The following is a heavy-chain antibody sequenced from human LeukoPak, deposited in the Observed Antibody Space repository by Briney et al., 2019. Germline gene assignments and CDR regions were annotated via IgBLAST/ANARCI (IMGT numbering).Heavy chain of an antibody. CDR2: ISYDGSNK. CDR1: GFTFSSYG. V-gene: IGHV3-30*18. CDR3: AKDPGSYSLSFDY. J-gene: IGHJ4*02. D-gene: IGHD1-26*01. Sequence: PGGSLRLSCAASGFTFSSYGMHWVRQAPGKGLEWVAVISYDGSNKYYADSVKGRFTISRDNSKNTLYLQMNSLRAEDTAVYYCAKDPGSYSLSFDYWGQGTLVTVSS.